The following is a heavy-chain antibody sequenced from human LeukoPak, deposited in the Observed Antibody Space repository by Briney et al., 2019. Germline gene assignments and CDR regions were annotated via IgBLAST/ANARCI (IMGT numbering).Heavy chain of an antibody. CDR3: ASIAARPPNYYYYYMDV. V-gene: IGHV1-69*13. CDR2: IIPIFGTA. D-gene: IGHD6-6*01. CDR1: GGTFSSYA. J-gene: IGHJ6*03. Sequence: GASVKLSCKASGGTFSSYAISWVRQAPGQGLEWMGGIIPIFGTANYAQKFQGRVTITADESKSTAYMERSSLRSEDTAVYYCASIAARPPNYYYYYMDVWGKGTTVTVSS.